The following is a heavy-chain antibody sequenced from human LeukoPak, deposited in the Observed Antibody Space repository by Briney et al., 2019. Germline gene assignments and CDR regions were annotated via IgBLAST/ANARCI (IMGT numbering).Heavy chain of an antibody. CDR1: GFTVSSNY. J-gene: IGHJ4*02. CDR3: ATSIAVPGTYFDY. Sequence: GGSLRPSCAASGFTVSSNYMSWVRQAPGKGLEWVSVIYSGGSTYYADSVKGRFTISRDNSKNTLYLQMNSLRAEDTAVYYCATSIAVPGTYFDYWGQGTLVTVSS. CDR2: IYSGGST. V-gene: IGHV3-53*01. D-gene: IGHD6-19*01.